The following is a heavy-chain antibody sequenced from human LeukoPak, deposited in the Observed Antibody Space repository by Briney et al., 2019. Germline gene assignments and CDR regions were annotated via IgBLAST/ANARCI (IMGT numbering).Heavy chain of an antibody. Sequence: EASVKVSCKVSGNTLSELSMHWVRQAPGKGLEWIGGVDPEDDKNIYAQKFQGRVTMTEDTSTDTAYMELSNLRSEDTAVYYCATDHQWQLLGYWGQGTLVTVSS. CDR1: GNTLSELS. CDR3: ATDHQWQLLGY. J-gene: IGHJ4*02. CDR2: VDPEDDKN. D-gene: IGHD1-26*01. V-gene: IGHV1-24*01.